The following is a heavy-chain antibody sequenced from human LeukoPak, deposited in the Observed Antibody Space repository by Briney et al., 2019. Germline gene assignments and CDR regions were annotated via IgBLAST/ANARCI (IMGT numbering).Heavy chain of an antibody. J-gene: IGHJ4*02. Sequence: SETLSLTSTVSGASISSTDYYWGWIRQPPGKGLEWIGSMYYRGSTYYNPSLKSRVTISVDTSENQLSLKLSSVTAADTAVYYCARQGVDIVVVEYWGQGTLLTVSS. V-gene: IGHV4-39*01. CDR1: GASISSTDYY. CDR2: MYYRGST. CDR3: ARQGVDIVVVEY. D-gene: IGHD2-21*01.